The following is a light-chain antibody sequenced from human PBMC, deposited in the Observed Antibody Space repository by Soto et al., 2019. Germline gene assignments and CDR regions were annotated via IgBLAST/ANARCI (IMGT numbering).Light chain of an antibody. CDR1: QSVSSN. V-gene: IGKV3-15*01. CDR2: CAS. CDR3: QQYNKWPPYT. Sequence: EIVMTQSPATLSVSPGERATLSCRASQSVSSNLAWYQRKPGQAPSLLIYCASTRATGIPARFSGSGSGTEFSFTISSLQSEDFAVYYCQQYNKWPPYTFGQGTKLEIK. J-gene: IGKJ2*01.